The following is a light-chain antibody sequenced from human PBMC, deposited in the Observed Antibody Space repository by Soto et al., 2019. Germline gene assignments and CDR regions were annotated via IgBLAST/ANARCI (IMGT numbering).Light chain of an antibody. Sequence: DIQMTQSPSTLSASVGDRVTITCRASQSISSWLAWYQQKTGKAPKLLIYDASSLESGVPSRFSGSGSGTEFTLTISRLQPDDFAAYYCHQYNSYLRTFGQGTKVEIK. CDR3: HQYNSYLRT. CDR1: QSISSW. J-gene: IGKJ1*01. V-gene: IGKV1-5*01. CDR2: DAS.